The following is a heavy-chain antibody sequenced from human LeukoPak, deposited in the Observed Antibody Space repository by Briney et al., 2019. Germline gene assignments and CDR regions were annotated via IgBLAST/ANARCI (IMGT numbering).Heavy chain of an antibody. D-gene: IGHD5-12*01. J-gene: IGHJ4*02. CDR2: IKQDGSEK. CDR1: GFTFSSYW. V-gene: IGHV3-7*01. CDR3: ARDLWYSGYDFDY. Sequence: GGSLRLSCAASGFTFSSYWMGWVRQAPGKGLEWVANIKQDGSEKYYVDSVKGRFTISRDNAKNSLYLQMNSLRAEDTAVYYCARDLWYSGYDFDYWGQGTLVTVSS.